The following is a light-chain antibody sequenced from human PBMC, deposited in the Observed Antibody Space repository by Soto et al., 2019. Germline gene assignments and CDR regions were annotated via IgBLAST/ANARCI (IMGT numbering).Light chain of an antibody. CDR2: GSS. V-gene: IGLV1-40*01. CDR1: SSNIGAGHV. J-gene: IGLJ2*01. CDR3: QSFDHTLGASV. Sequence: QSVLTQPPSVSGAPGQRVTISCTGSSSNIGAGHVVHWYQQFPGRAPKLLIYGSSNRPSGVPDRFSGSKSGTSASLAITGLQAEDEADYYCQSFDHTLGASVFGGGTQLTVL.